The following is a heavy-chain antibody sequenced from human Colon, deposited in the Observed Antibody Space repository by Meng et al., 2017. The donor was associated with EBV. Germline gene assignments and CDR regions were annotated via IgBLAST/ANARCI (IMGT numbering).Heavy chain of an antibody. D-gene: IGHD6-19*01. Sequence: QVRLLQSGGEVKKPGASVMVSCRASGYTFTHHGISWIRQAPGQGLEWLGWISCYNGDTIYAQKVQGRFTMTMDKSASTAYMDLRSLRSDDTAIYYCARDPSNTSGRYAYFDSWGQGTLVTVSS. CDR1: GYTFTHHG. V-gene: IGHV1-18*01. J-gene: IGHJ4*02. CDR3: ARDPSNTSGRYAYFDS. CDR2: ISCYNGDT.